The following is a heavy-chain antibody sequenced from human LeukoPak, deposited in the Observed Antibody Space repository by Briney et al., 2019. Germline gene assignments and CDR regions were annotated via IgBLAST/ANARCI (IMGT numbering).Heavy chain of an antibody. CDR2: IRDRGNST. CDR1: GFTFKNYA. V-gene: IGHV3-23*01. J-gene: IGHJ4*02. Sequence: GGSLRLSCVVSGFTFKNYAMSWVRQAPGKGLEWVSTIRDRGNSTDYADSVKGRFTVSRDNSKNTLYLHMNTLRAEDTAVFYCAKWAYYDFWSGHYKSHFDSWGQGTLVTVSP. CDR3: AKWAYYDFWSGHYKSHFDS. D-gene: IGHD3-3*01.